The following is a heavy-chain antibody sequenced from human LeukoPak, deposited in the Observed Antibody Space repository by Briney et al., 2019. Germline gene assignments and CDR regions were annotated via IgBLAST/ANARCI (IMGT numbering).Heavy chain of an antibody. CDR1: GFTFSRYA. D-gene: IGHD1-26*01. CDR3: AKFAGATDPLFDY. CDR2: ISSNGGST. V-gene: IGHV3-64*04. Sequence: PGGSLRLSCSASGFTFSRYAMHWVRQAPGKGLEYVSAISSNGGSTYYADSVKGRFTISRDNSKNTPCLQMNSLRAEDTAVYYCAKFAGATDPLFDYWGQGTLVTVSS. J-gene: IGHJ4*02.